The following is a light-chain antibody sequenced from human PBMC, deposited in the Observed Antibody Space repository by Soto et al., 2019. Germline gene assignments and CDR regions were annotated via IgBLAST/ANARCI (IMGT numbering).Light chain of an antibody. V-gene: IGLV2-14*03. CDR3: SSYTTRNTEV. J-gene: IGLJ1*01. CDR1: SSDVGAFNY. Sequence: QSVLTQPASVSGSPGQSITTSCIGTSSDVGAFNYVSWYQHHPGKAPKLIIYDVTDRPSGVSTRFSASKSGNTASLTISGLQAEDEADYYCSSYTTRNTEVFGTGTKVTVL. CDR2: DVT.